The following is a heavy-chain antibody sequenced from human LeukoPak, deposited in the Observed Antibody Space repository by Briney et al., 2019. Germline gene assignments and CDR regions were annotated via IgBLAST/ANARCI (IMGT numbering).Heavy chain of an antibody. CDR1: GFTFSTYA. J-gene: IGHJ4*02. D-gene: IGHD3/OR15-3a*01. V-gene: IGHV3-23*01. CDR3: AKGTGYYVYFFDY. Sequence: GGSLRLSCAASGFTFSTYAMRWVRQAPGKGLEWVSAISGGGGSTYYADSVQGRFTISRDNSKNTLYLQMNSLRAEDTAVYYCAKGTGYYVYFFDYWGQGTLVTVSS. CDR2: ISGGGGST.